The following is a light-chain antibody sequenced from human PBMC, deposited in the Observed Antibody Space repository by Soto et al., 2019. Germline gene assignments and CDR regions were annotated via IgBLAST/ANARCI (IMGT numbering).Light chain of an antibody. V-gene: IGKV3-11*01. J-gene: IGKJ4*01. Sequence: EIVLTQSPATLSLSPGDRATLSCRASQSVSSYLAWYQQKPGQAPRLLIYDASNRATGIPARFSGSGSGTDFTLTITSLEPEDFALYYCQQRSNRPSTFGGGTKVEIK. CDR1: QSVSSY. CDR2: DAS. CDR3: QQRSNRPST.